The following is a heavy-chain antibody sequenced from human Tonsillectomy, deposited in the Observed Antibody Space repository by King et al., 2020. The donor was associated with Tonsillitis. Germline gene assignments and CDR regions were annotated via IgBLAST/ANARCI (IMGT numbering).Heavy chain of an antibody. V-gene: IGHV3-7*03. Sequence: QLVQSGGNLVQPGGSLRLSCAASGFTFSTYWKTWVRQGPGKGLEWVANINQDGTEKYYVDSVKGRFTISRDNAKNSLYLQMNSLRAEDTAVYYCARDVRIVMIVGGWFDPWGQGTLVTVSS. CDR1: GFTFSTYW. CDR3: ARDVRIVMIVGGWFDP. D-gene: IGHD3-22*01. J-gene: IGHJ5*02. CDR2: INQDGTEK.